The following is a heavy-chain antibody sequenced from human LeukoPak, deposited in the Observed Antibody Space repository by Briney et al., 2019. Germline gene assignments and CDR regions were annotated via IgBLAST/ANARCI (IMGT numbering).Heavy chain of an antibody. CDR1: GFTVSSNY. Sequence: GGSLRLSCAASGFTVSSNYMSWVRQAPGKGLEWVSVIYSGGSTYYADSVKGRFTISRDNSKNTLYLQMNSLRAEDTAVYYCAKRMTTVVTDYYFDYWGQGTLVTVSS. V-gene: IGHV3-53*01. CDR3: AKRMTTVVTDYYFDY. J-gene: IGHJ4*02. CDR2: IYSGGST. D-gene: IGHD4-23*01.